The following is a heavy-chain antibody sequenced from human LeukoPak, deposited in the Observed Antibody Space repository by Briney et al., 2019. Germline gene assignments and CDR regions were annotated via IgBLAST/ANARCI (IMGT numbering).Heavy chain of an antibody. CDR2: INHSGST. CDR1: GGSFSGYY. Sequence: KPSETLSLTCAVYGGSFSGYYWSWIRQPPGKGLEWIGEINHSGSTNYNPSLKSRVSISVDTSKNQFSLKLSSVTAADTAVYYCARGGLTYYYGVDVWGQGTTVTVSS. J-gene: IGHJ6*02. CDR3: ARGGLTYYYGVDV. V-gene: IGHV4-34*01. D-gene: IGHD3-22*01.